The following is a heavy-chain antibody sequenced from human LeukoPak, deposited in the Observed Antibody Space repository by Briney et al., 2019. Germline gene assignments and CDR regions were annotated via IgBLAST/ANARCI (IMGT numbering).Heavy chain of an antibody. D-gene: IGHD5-18*01. CDR1: GGSISSYY. CDR3: ARDSIGYSYGDGY. CDR2: IYYSGST. Sequence: SETLSLTCTVSGGSISSYYWSWIRQPPGKGLEWIGYIYYSGSTNYNPSLKSRVTISVDTSKNQFSLKLSSVTAADTAVYYCARDSIGYSYGDGYWGQGTLVTVSS. J-gene: IGHJ4*02. V-gene: IGHV4-59*12.